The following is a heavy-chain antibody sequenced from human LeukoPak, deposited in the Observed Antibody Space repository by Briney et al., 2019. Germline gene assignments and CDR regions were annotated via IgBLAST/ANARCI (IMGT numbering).Heavy chain of an antibody. D-gene: IGHD3-3*01. CDR2: IYTSGST. J-gene: IGHJ6*03. V-gene: IGHV4-61*02. CDR3: ARDWGSIVIFGGVPEGMGV. Sequence: SQTLSLTCTVSGGSISSGSYYWSWIRQPAGKGLEWIGRIYTSGSTNYNPSLKSRVTISVDTSKNQFSLKLSSVTAADTAVYYCARDWGSIVIFGGVPEGMGVWGKGTTVTVSS. CDR1: GGSISSGSYY.